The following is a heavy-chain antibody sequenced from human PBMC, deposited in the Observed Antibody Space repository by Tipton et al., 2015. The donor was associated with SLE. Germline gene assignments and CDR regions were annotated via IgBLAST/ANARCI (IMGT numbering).Heavy chain of an antibody. CDR2: IYYNGNT. D-gene: IGHD5-12*01. V-gene: IGHV4-30-4*08. CDR1: GGSISTGDYY. Sequence: TLSLTCTVSGGSISTGDYYWSWIRQPPGKGLEWIGYIYYNGNTYYNPSLKSRVTISVDTSKNQFSLKLTSVTAADTAVYYCARGRRGYSAYERPPYYYYYSAMDVWGQGTTVTVSS. CDR3: ARGRRGYSAYERPPYYYYYSAMDV. J-gene: IGHJ6*02.